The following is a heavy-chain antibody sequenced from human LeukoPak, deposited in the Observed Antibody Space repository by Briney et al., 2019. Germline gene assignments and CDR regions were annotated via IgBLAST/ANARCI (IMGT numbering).Heavy chain of an antibody. Sequence: GGSLRLSCAASGLTFSSYSMNWVRQTPGKGLEWVSSISSSSSYIYYADSVKGRFTISRDNAKNSLYLQMNSLRAEDTAVYYCARASAGGSGMDVWGQGTTVTVSS. CDR1: GLTFSSYS. V-gene: IGHV3-21*01. CDR2: ISSSSSYI. D-gene: IGHD4-23*01. CDR3: ARASAGGSGMDV. J-gene: IGHJ6*02.